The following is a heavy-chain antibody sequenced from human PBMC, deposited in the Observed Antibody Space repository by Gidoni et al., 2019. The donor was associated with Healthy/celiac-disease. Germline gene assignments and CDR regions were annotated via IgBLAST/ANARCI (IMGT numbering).Heavy chain of an antibody. J-gene: IGHJ4*02. CDR2: IYFSGST. CDR3: ARLNDFGVVFSHSADY. CDR1: GGSIRSSSYY. Sequence: QLQLQESGPGLVKPSETLSLTCTVSGGSIRSSSYYWGWIRQPPGKGLEWIGSIYFSGSTYYNPSLKSRVTISVDTSKNQFSLKLSSVTAADTAVYYCARLNDFGVVFSHSADYWGQGTLVTVSS. D-gene: IGHD3-3*01. V-gene: IGHV4-39*01.